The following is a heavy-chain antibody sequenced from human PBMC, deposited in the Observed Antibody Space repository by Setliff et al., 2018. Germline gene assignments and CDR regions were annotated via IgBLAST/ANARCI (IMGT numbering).Heavy chain of an antibody. CDR1: GFTFSSYA. V-gene: IGHV3-23*01. Sequence: GESLRLSCAASGFTFSSYAMSWVRQAPGKGLEWVSAISGSGGSTYYADSVKGRFTISRDNSKNTLYLQMNSLRAEDTAVYYCAKDVVGSSGYDAFDIWGQGTMVTVSS. J-gene: IGHJ3*02. CDR3: AKDVVGSSGYDAFDI. CDR2: ISGSGGST. D-gene: IGHD3-22*01.